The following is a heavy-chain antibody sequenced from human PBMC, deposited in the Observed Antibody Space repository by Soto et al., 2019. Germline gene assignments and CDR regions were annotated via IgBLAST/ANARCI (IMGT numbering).Heavy chain of an antibody. D-gene: IGHD2-21*02. Sequence: PGGSLRLSCAASGFTFDDYAMHWVRQVPGKGLEWISGISWDSGTLGYADSVKGRFIISRDNAKNSLYLQMNSLRAEDTAVYYCARDIVVVTAIPGLYYYYGMDVWGQGTTVTVSS. V-gene: IGHV3-9*01. CDR3: ARDIVVVTAIPGLYYYYGMDV. CDR1: GFTFDDYA. CDR2: ISWDSGTL. J-gene: IGHJ6*02.